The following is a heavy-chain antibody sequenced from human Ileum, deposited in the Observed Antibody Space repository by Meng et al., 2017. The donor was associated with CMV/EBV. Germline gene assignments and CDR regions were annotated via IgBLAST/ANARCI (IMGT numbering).Heavy chain of an antibody. D-gene: IGHD5-18*01. CDR3: VRENGYSYGRPYYDS. J-gene: IGHJ4*02. CDR2: ISARASYI. V-gene: IGHV3-21*01. CDR1: GFTFSDYA. Sequence: SGFTFSDYAMAWVRQTPGKGLEWVSYISARASYIYYAESLKGRSTISRDNAKNSLSLEIEFLRVEDTAIYYCVRENGYSYGRPYYDSWGQGTLVTVSS.